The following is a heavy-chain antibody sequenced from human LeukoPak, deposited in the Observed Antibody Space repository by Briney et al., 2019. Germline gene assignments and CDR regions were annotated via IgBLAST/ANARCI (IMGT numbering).Heavy chain of an antibody. Sequence: PGGSLRLSCAASGFTFSSYAMSWVRQAPGKGLEWVSAISGSGGSTYYADSVKGRFTISRDNSKNTLYLQMNSLRAEDTAVYYCTTDQGQYNWNYDPFDYWGQGTLVTVSS. J-gene: IGHJ4*02. V-gene: IGHV3-23*01. D-gene: IGHD1-7*01. CDR3: TTDQGQYNWNYDPFDY. CDR2: ISGSGGST. CDR1: GFTFSSYA.